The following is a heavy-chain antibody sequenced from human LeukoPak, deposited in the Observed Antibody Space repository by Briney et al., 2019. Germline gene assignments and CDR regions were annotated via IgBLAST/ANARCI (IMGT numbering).Heavy chain of an antibody. V-gene: IGHV4-4*07. D-gene: IGHD2-15*01. CDR3: ASRGCSGGSCYLRYFDY. Sequence: SETLSLTCTVSGGSISSYYWSWIRQPAGKGLEWIGRIYTSGSTNYNPSLKSRVTMSVDTSKNQFSLKLSSVTAADTAVYYCASRGCSGGSCYLRYFDYWGQGTLVTVSS. CDR2: IYTSGST. J-gene: IGHJ4*02. CDR1: GGSISSYY.